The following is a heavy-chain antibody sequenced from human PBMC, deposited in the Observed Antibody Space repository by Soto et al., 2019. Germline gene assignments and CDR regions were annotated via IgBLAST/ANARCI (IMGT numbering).Heavy chain of an antibody. J-gene: IGHJ6*02. CDR3: MRPAPRGRHYFYFGMDV. V-gene: IGHV3-23*01. CDR1: GFTFSSYA. CDR2: ISSSGGST. Sequence: GGSLRLSCAASGFTFSSYAMSWVRQAPGKGLEWVSGISSSGGSTYYADSVKGRFTISRDNSKNTLFLRMNRPRVEDTAVYYCMRPAPRGRHYFYFGMDVWGQGITVTVS. D-gene: IGHD3-10*01.